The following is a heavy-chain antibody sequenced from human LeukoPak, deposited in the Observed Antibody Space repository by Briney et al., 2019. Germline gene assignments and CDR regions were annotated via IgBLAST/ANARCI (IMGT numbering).Heavy chain of an antibody. CDR1: GGTFSSYA. CDR3: ASGPEAAAPLYNWFDP. V-gene: IGHV1-69*13. J-gene: IGHJ5*02. D-gene: IGHD6-13*01. CDR2: IIPIFGTA. Sequence: SVKVSCKASGGTFSSYAISWVRQAPGQGLEWMGGIIPIFGTANYAQKFQGRVTITADESTSTAYMELSSLRSEDTAVYYCASGPEAAAPLYNWFDPWGQGTLVTVSS.